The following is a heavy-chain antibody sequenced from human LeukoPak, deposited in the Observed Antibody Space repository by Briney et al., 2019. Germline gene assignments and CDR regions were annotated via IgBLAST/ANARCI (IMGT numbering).Heavy chain of an antibody. V-gene: IGHV6-1*01. Sequence: SQTLSLTCAISGDSVSSNSVTWNWIRQSPSRGLEWLGRTYYRSTCYNDYAVSVRGRITVNPDTSKNQFSLHLNSVTPEDTAVYYCARRLTQYDCFDPWGQGILVTVSS. CDR3: ARRLTQYDCFDP. D-gene: IGHD2-2*01. CDR2: TYYRSTCYN. J-gene: IGHJ5*02. CDR1: GDSVSSNSVT.